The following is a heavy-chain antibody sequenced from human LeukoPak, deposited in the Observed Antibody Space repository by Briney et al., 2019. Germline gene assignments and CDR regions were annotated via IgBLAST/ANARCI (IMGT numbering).Heavy chain of an antibody. D-gene: IGHD2-15*01. Sequence: SVKVSCKASGGTFSSYAISWVRQAPGQGLEWMGGIIPIFGTANYAQKFQGRVTITADKSTSTAYMELSSLRSEDTAVYYCARVREDIVVVVAATDYYYYMDVWGKGTTVTVSS. CDR2: IIPIFGTA. CDR3: ARVREDIVVVVAATDYYYYMDV. V-gene: IGHV1-69*06. CDR1: GGTFSSYA. J-gene: IGHJ6*03.